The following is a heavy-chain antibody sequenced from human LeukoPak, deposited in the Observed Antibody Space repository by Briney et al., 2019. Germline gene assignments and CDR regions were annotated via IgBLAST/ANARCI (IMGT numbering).Heavy chain of an antibody. CDR2: IKEDGSEK. J-gene: IGHJ4*02. Sequence: GGSLRLSCAVSGFTFSSYWMSWVRQAPGKGLEWVANIKEDGSEKYYVDSVKGRFTISRDNAENSLYLQMNSLRVEVTAVYYCAREGTTGWYAPEYWGQGTLVTVSS. CDR3: AREGTTGWYAPEY. CDR1: GFTFSSYW. V-gene: IGHV3-7*01. D-gene: IGHD6-19*01.